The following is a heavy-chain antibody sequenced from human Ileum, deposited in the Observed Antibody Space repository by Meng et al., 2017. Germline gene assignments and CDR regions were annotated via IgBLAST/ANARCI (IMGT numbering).Heavy chain of an antibody. V-gene: IGHV4-4*02. D-gene: IGHD2-15*01. CDR2: IYPGGSI. J-gene: IGHJ4*02. CDR1: GGSINSYVW. CDR3: VRNDYCSGGTCYPHFDY. Sequence: AELKELGPGLVKPSGTLSLTCAVSGGSINSYVWWSWVRQAPGKGLEWIGEIYPGGSINYNPSLKSRVTISADTSKNQFSLSLDSVTAADTAVYYCVRNDYCSGGTCYPHFDYWGQGTLVTVSS.